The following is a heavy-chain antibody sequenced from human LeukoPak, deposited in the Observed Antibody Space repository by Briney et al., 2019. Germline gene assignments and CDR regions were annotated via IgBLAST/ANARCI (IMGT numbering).Heavy chain of an antibody. CDR2: ISGSGGST. CDR1: GFTFSSYA. D-gene: IGHD5-12*01. V-gene: IGHV3-23*01. CDR3: AKDQRYSGYDLRFNWFDP. J-gene: IGHJ5*02. Sequence: GGSLRLSCAASGFTFSSYAMSWVRQAPGKGLEWVSAISGSGGSTYYADSVKGRFTISRDNSKNTLYLQMNSLRAEDTAAYYCAKDQRYSGYDLRFNWFDPWGQGTLVTVSS.